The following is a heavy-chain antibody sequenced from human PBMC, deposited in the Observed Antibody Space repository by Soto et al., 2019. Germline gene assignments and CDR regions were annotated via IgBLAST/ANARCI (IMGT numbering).Heavy chain of an antibody. CDR2: IKEDGSER. J-gene: IGHJ4*02. Sequence: GSLRLSCAVSVFSFGNYWMSWVRQAPGKGLEWLASIKEDGSERYYLDSVKGRFTISRDNAKDSLSLQMNSLRGEDTAFYYCARDVGPVTIFGEALSGYFDFWGQGTLVTVSS. CDR3: ARDVGPVTIFGEALSGYFDF. D-gene: IGHD3-3*01. V-gene: IGHV3-7*03. CDR1: VFSFGNYW.